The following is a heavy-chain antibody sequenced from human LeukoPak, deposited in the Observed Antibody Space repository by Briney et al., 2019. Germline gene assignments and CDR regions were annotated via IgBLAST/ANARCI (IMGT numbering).Heavy chain of an antibody. CDR1: GFSFNNYA. J-gene: IGHJ4*02. CDR3: AKGEQYLAWLPDS. D-gene: IGHD3-3*01. CDR2: VSPAYGRT. Sequence: GGSLRLSCSASGFSFNNYAMSWIRQAPGKGLTWVSLVSPAYGRTYYADSVKGRFTISRDNSNNMLSLYMCSLRADDTAVYYCAKGEQYLAWLPDSWGQGTLVTVSS. V-gene: IGHV3-23*01.